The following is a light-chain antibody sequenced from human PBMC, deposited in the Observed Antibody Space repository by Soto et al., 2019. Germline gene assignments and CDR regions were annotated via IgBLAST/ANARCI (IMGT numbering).Light chain of an antibody. V-gene: IGKV1-39*01. CDR2: AAS. Sequence: DIQMTQSPSSLSASVGDRVTITCRASQSISSYLNWYQQKPGKAPKLLIYAASSLQSGVPLRFSGSVSGTDFTLTISSLQPEDFATYYCQQSYSTPRTFGQATKVDIK. J-gene: IGKJ1*01. CDR3: QQSYSTPRT. CDR1: QSISSY.